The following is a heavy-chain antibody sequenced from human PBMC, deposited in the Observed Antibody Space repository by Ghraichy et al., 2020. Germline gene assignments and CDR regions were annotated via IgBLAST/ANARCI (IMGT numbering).Heavy chain of an antibody. CDR1: GFTFSNYA. V-gene: IGHV3-23*01. CDR3: ATLRGFSSGGHHYYYGMDV. D-gene: IGHD5-18*01. J-gene: IGHJ6*02. CDR2: ISSGGERT. Sequence: GGSQRLSCAASGFTFSNYAMSWVRQAPGKGLEWVSGISSGGERTYSADSVKGRFTISRDNSQNTLFLQMNSLRAEDTAVYFCATLRGFSSGGHHYYYGMDVWGLGTTVTVSS.